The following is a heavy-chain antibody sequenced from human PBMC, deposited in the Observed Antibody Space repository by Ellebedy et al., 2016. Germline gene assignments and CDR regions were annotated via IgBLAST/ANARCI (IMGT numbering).Heavy chain of an antibody. D-gene: IGHD6-13*01. CDR3: ASCIAAAPLEVWYFDL. J-gene: IGHJ2*01. CDR1: GFPFSTYS. V-gene: IGHV3-23*01. CDR2: ISGSGGST. Sequence: GGSLRLSCAASGFPFSTYSMNWVRKAPGKGLEWVSRISGSGGSTYNADSVKGRSTISSYNSKNPLDLQMNSLRAEDTAVYYCASCIAAAPLEVWYFDLWGRGTLVTVSS.